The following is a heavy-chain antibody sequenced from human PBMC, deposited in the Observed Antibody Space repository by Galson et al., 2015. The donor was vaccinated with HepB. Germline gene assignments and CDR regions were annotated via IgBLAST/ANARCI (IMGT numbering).Heavy chain of an antibody. J-gene: IGHJ3*02. CDR3: ERDCVPRDTNGVFNDAFDI. D-gene: IGHD2-8*01. CDR1: GFTFSSYS. V-gene: IGHV3-21*01. Sequence: SLRLSCAASGFTFSSYSMNWVRQAPGKELEWVSSISSSSSYIYYADSVKGRFTISRDNAKNSLYLQMNSLRAEDTAVYYCERDCVPRDTNGVFNDAFDIWGQGTMVTVSS. CDR2: ISSSSSYI.